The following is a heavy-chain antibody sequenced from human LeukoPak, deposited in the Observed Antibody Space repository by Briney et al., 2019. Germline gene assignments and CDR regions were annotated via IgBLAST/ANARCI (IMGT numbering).Heavy chain of an antibody. CDR3: ARESDRYCYSTSCPNWYDP. CDR2: IYYSGST. J-gene: IGHJ5*02. V-gene: IGHV4-39*07. CDR1: GGSISSSSYY. Sequence: SETLSLTCTVSGGSISSSSYYWGWIRQPPGKGREWVGSIYYSGSTYYNPSLKSRVTMSVGTSKNQFSLKLSSVTAADTAVYYCARESDRYCYSTSCPNWYDPWGQGTLVTVSS. D-gene: IGHD2-2*01.